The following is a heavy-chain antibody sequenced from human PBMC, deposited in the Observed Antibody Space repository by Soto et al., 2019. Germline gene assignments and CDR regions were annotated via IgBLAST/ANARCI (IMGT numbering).Heavy chain of an antibody. CDR1: GGSISSGDYY. CDR3: ARSIHTIFGVVMTLGWFDP. D-gene: IGHD3-3*01. CDR2: IYYSGST. J-gene: IGHJ5*02. Sequence: SETLSLTCTVSGGSISSGDYYWSWIRQPPGKGLEWIGYIYYSGSTYYNPSLKSRVTISVDTSKNQFSLKLSSVTAADTAVYYCARSIHTIFGVVMTLGWFDPWGQGTLVTVSS. V-gene: IGHV4-30-4*01.